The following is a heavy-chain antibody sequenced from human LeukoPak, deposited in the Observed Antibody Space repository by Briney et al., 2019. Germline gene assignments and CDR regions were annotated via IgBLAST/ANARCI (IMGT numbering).Heavy chain of an antibody. CDR1: GGSISSYY. Sequence: SETLSLTCTVSGGSISSYYWSWIRQPAGKGLEWIGRIYTSGSTNYNPSLKSRVTMSVDTSKNQFSLKLSSVTAADTAVYYCARDIRRWTGATLDWFDPWGQGTLVTVPS. CDR2: IYTSGST. D-gene: IGHD1-26*01. J-gene: IGHJ5*02. V-gene: IGHV4-4*07. CDR3: ARDIRRWTGATLDWFDP.